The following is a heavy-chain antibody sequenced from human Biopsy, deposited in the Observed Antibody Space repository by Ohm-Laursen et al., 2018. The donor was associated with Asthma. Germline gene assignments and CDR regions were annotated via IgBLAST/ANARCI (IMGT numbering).Heavy chain of an antibody. V-gene: IGHV2-5*01. Sequence: TQTLTLTRTFSGFSFSTYGVGVGWVRQSPGKALEWLALINWNENKRYSPSLKSRLTITKDTSKNLVVLTMTNIDPVDTATYYCAHRRHGPSVEYYYDSSGYSPFDYWGQGTLVHVSS. D-gene: IGHD3-22*01. J-gene: IGHJ4*02. CDR3: AHRRHGPSVEYYYDSSGYSPFDY. CDR2: INWNENK. CDR1: GFSFSTYGVG.